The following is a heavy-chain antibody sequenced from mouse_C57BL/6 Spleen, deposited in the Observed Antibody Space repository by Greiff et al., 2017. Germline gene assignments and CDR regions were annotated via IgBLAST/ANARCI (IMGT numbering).Heavy chain of an antibody. CDR3: AREMGLGGYAMDY. CDR2: ISSGSSTI. V-gene: IGHV5-17*01. CDR1: GFTFSDYG. Sequence: VESGGGLVKPGGSLKLSCAASGFTFSDYGMHWVRQAPEKGLEWVAYISSGSSTIYYADTVKGRFTISRDNAKNTLFLQMTSLRSEDTAMYYCAREMGLGGYAMDYWGQGTSVTVSS. D-gene: IGHD2-3*01. J-gene: IGHJ4*01.